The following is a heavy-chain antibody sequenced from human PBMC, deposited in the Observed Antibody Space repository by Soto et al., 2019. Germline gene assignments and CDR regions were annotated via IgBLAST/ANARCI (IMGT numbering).Heavy chain of an antibody. Sequence: SETLSVTCAVYCGSFSGDYWSWIRQPPGKGLEWIGEINHSGSTNYNPSLKSRVTISVDTSKNQFSLKLSSVTAADTAVYYCARGRGKKYCSSTSCYGSYYMDVWGKGTTVTVSS. J-gene: IGHJ6*03. D-gene: IGHD2-2*01. CDR2: INHSGST. V-gene: IGHV4-34*01. CDR1: CGSFSGDY. CDR3: ARGRGKKYCSSTSCYGSYYMDV.